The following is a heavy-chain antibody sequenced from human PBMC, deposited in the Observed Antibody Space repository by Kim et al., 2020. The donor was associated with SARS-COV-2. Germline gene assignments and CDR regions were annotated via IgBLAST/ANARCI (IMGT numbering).Heavy chain of an antibody. V-gene: IGHV4-59*13. J-gene: IGHJ4*02. Sequence: SETLSLTCTVSGGSISSYYWSWIRQPPGKGLEWIGCIYNSGSTNYNPSLKSRVTISVDTSKNQFSLKLSSVTAADTAVYYCARDYGGLDYWGQGTLVTVSS. D-gene: IGHD4-17*01. CDR3: ARDYGGLDY. CDR2: IYNSGST. CDR1: GGSISSYY.